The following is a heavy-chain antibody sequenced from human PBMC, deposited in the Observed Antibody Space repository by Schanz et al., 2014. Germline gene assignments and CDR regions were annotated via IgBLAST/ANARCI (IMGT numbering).Heavy chain of an antibody. CDR3: TTGGRRGYSHYFYGMDV. V-gene: IGHV3-15*01. CDR1: GFTSSNAW. Sequence: VQLVESGGGVVQPGRSLRLSCAASGFTSSNAWMSWVRQAPGKGLEWVGRIKTKTDGGTTDYAAPVKGRFTISRDDSTTTLYLQMNSLKTEDTAVYYCTTGGRRGYSHYFYGMDVWGQGTTVTVSS. CDR2: IKTKTDGGTT. D-gene: IGHD5-18*01. J-gene: IGHJ6*02.